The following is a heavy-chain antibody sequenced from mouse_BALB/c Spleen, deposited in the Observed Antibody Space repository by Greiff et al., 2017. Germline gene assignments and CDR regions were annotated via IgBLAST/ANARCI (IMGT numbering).Heavy chain of an antibody. CDR2: ISSGGST. J-gene: IGHJ3*01. CDR1: GFTFSSYA. D-gene: IGHD1-1*01. V-gene: IGHV5-6-5*01. CDR3: ARGGDYYGSSYPFAD. Sequence: EVQLVESGGGLVKPGGSLKLSCAASGFTFSSYAMSWVRQTPEKRLEWVASISSGGSTYYPDSVKGRFTISRDNARNILYLQMSSLRSEDTAMYYCARGGDYYGSSYPFADWGQGTLVTVSA.